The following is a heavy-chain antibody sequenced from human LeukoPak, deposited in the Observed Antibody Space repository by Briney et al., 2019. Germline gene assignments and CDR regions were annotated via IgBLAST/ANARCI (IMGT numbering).Heavy chain of an antibody. CDR3: ARGPQQQLVLWFDP. Sequence: SETLSLTCAVYGGSFSGYYWSWIRQPPGKGLEWIGEINHSGSTNYNPSLKSRVIISVDTSKNQFSLKLSSVTAADTAVYYCARGPQQQLVLWFDPWGQGTLVTVSS. CDR2: INHSGST. D-gene: IGHD6-13*01. J-gene: IGHJ5*02. CDR1: GGSFSGYY. V-gene: IGHV4-34*01.